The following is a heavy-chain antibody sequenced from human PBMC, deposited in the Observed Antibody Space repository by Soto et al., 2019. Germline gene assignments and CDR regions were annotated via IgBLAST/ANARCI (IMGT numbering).Heavy chain of an antibody. Sequence: EVQLVESGGGLVKPGGSLRLSCAASGFTFSSYSMNWVRQAPGKGLEWVSSISSSSSYIYYADSVKGRFTISRDNAKNSLYLQMNSLRAEDTAVYYCARDFHYGDYDAFDIWGQGTMVTVSS. CDR3: ARDFHYGDYDAFDI. V-gene: IGHV3-21*01. CDR2: ISSSSSYI. D-gene: IGHD4-17*01. CDR1: GFTFSSYS. J-gene: IGHJ3*02.